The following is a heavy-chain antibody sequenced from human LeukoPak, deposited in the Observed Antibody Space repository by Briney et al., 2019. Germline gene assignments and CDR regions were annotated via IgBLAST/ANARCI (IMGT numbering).Heavy chain of an antibody. CDR3: ARQPRGYSYGYFFDY. Sequence: SETLSLTCTVSGGPISSSSYYWGWIRQPPGKGLEWIGSIYYSGSTYYNPSLKSRVTISVDTSKNQFSLKLSSVTAADTAVYYCARQPRGYSYGYFFDYWGLGTLVTVSS. J-gene: IGHJ4*02. V-gene: IGHV4-39*01. D-gene: IGHD5-18*01. CDR2: IYYSGST. CDR1: GGPISSSSYY.